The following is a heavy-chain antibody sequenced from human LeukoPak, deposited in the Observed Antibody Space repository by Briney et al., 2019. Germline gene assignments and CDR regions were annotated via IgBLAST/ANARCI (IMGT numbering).Heavy chain of an antibody. J-gene: IGHJ4*02. CDR2: INHSGSI. CDR1: GGSFSGYY. V-gene: IGHV4-34*01. D-gene: IGHD3-10*01. CDR3: ARGRWFGELLRGFFDY. Sequence: SSETLSLTCAVDGGSFSGYYWSWIRQPPGKGLDWIGEINHSGSINYNPSLKSRVTISVDTSKNQFSLKLSSVTAADTAVYYCARGRWFGELLRGFFDYWGQGTLVTVSS.